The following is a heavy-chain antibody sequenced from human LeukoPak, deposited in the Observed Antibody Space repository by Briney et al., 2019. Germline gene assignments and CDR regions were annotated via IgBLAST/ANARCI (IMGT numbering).Heavy chain of an antibody. CDR2: ISSSSSYI. CDR1: RFTFSSYN. V-gene: IGHV3-21*01. J-gene: IGHJ3*01. D-gene: IGHD2-15*01. Sequence: GGSLRLSCAASRFTFSSYNMNWVRRAPGKGLEWVSSISSSSSYICYADSVKGRFTISRDNAKNSLYLQMNRLRAEETAVYYCARRVVSGSDAFDLWGQGTMVSVSS. CDR3: ARRVVSGSDAFDL.